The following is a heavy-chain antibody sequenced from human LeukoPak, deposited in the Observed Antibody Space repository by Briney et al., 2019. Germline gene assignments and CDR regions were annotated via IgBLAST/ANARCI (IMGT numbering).Heavy chain of an antibody. V-gene: IGHV3-49*04. J-gene: IGHJ4*02. CDR3: TRGTRSGYDSSRRDC. D-gene: IGHD5-12*01. CDR2: IRSKAYGGTT. CDR1: GFTLGDYA. Sequence: GGSLRLSCTTSGFTLGDYAMSWVPEAPGRGRECGGFIRSKAYGGTTEYHASVNGRFTISRDDSKSIAYLQMNSLKTEDTAVYYYTRGTRSGYDSSRRDCWGQGTLVTVSS.